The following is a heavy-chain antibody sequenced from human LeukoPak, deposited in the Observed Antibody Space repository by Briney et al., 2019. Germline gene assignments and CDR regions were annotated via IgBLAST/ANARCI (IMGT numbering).Heavy chain of an antibody. CDR2: IKNDGSET. D-gene: IGHD6-19*01. CDR3: VKNDGWFHLAQ. V-gene: IGHV3-7*03. J-gene: IGHJ4*02. CDR1: GFNFRDHW. Sequence: GGSLRLSCAVSGFNFRDHWMDWVRQAPGKGLQWVGHIKNDGSETYYLDSLKGRFSISRGNTNNALYLQMNSLRVEDTAVYYCVKNDGWFHLAQWGQGTLVTVSS.